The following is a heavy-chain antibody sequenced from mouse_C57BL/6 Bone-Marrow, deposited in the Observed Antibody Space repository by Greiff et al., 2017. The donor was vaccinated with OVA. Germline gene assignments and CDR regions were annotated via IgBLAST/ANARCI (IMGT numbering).Heavy chain of an antibody. CDR1: YFAFMASA. V-gene: IGHV1-49*01. J-gene: IGHJ1*03. CDR3: ARGGPWYFDV. Sequence: LVESGAELVRPGSSVKLSCKASYFAFMASAMHWVKQRPGHDLEWIGSFTMYSDATEYSENFKGKATLTANTSSSTAYMELSSLTSEDSAVYYCARGGPWYFDVWGTGTTVTVSS. CDR2: FTMYSDAT.